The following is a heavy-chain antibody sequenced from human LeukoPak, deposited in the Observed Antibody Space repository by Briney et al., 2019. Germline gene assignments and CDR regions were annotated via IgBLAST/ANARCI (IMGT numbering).Heavy chain of an antibody. CDR1: GYTFTIYG. CDR2: ISAYNGNT. Sequence: ASVTVSFKASGYTFTIYGISWVRQAPGQGIEGVGWISAYNGNTNYSQKVHGIVTMTTDTSTSTAYMELRSLRSDDTAVYYCAREPTTIIRFSANPTKWFVPWGQGTLVTVSS. J-gene: IGHJ5*02. V-gene: IGHV1-18*01. CDR3: AREPTTIIRFSANPTKWFVP. D-gene: IGHD4-4*01.